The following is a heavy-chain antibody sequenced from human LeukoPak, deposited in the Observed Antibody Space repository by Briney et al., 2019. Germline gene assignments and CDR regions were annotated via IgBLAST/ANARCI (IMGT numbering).Heavy chain of an antibody. D-gene: IGHD6-19*01. CDR2: INSDGSRT. Sequence: GGSLRLSCAASGFTFSSFWMHWVRQSPGNGLVWVSRINSDGSRTTYADSVKGRFTISRDNAKNTLYLQMNSLTPEDTAVYYCARDFHWIALAGNEYYYGKDVWGQGTTVIVSS. CDR1: GFTFSSFW. V-gene: IGHV3-74*03. J-gene: IGHJ6*02. CDR3: ARDFHWIALAGNEYYYGKDV.